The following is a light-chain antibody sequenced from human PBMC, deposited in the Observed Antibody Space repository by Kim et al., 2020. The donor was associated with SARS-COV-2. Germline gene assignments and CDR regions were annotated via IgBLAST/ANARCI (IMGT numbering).Light chain of an antibody. Sequence: APGKTARITCGGNNIGSKSGHWYQQKPGQAPVLVIYYDSDRPSGIPERFSGSNSGNTATLTISRVEAGDEADYYCQVWDSSSDHWVFGGGTKVTVL. CDR1: NIGSKS. CDR3: QVWDSSSDHWV. V-gene: IGLV3-21*04. J-gene: IGLJ3*02. CDR2: YDS.